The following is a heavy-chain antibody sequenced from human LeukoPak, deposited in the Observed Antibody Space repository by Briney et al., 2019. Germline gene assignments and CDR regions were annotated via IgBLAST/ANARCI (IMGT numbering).Heavy chain of an antibody. V-gene: IGHV3-7*01. J-gene: IGHJ4*02. CDR2: IKQDESEK. CDR1: GFTFSTYW. CDR3: ARVGRDSKYGYFDF. D-gene: IGHD4-11*01. Sequence: GGSLRLSCAASGFTFSTYWMSWARQAQGKGVEWVAKIKQDESEKYYMHSVKGRFTISRDNAKNSLSLQMSSLRADDTAVYYCARVGRDSKYGYFDFWGQGTLVTVSS.